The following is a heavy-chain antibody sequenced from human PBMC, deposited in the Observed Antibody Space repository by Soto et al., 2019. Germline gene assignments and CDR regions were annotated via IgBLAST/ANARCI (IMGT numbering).Heavy chain of an antibody. J-gene: IGHJ6*02. CDR2: TYYRSRWYS. D-gene: IGHD2-15*01. CDR1: GDTVSSNSVA. CDR3: ARSEEDSDYYYYGMDV. Sequence: SQTLSLTCVGSGDTVSSNSVAWNWVRQSPSRGLEWLGRTYYRSRWYSDYAVSVRSRIDINADTSKNQVSLQLNSVTPEDTAVYYCARSEEDSDYYYYGMDVWGQGTAVTVS. V-gene: IGHV6-1*01.